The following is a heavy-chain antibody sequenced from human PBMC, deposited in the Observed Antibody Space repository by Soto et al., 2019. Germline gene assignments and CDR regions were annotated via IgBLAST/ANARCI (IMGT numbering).Heavy chain of an antibody. V-gene: IGHV3-73*01. CDR3: TRPSSSGEWFDP. CDR2: IRSKANGYAT. D-gene: IGHD6-13*01. CDR1: GFIFSNAW. Sequence: GGSLRLSCAASGFIFSNAWINWVRQVPGKGLEWVGRIRSKANGYATEYAASVKGRFTISRDDSKNTAYLQMNSLKTEDTAVYYCTRPSSSGEWFDPWGQGTLVTVSS. J-gene: IGHJ5*02.